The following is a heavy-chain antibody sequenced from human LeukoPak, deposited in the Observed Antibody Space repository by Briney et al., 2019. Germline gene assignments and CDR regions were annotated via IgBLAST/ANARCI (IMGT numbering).Heavy chain of an antibody. J-gene: IGHJ3*02. Sequence: GESLKISCKGSGYSFTSYWIGWVRQMPGKGLEWMGLIYPGDSDTRYSPSFQGQVTISADKSISTAYLQWSSLKASDTAMYYCARHGPHYYDSSGYYYEAFDIWGQGTMVTVSS. CDR2: IYPGDSDT. CDR1: GYSFTSYW. V-gene: IGHV5-51*01. CDR3: ARHGPHYYDSSGYYYEAFDI. D-gene: IGHD3-22*01.